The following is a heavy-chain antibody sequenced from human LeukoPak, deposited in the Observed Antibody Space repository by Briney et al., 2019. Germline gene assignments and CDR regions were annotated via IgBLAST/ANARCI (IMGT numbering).Heavy chain of an antibody. J-gene: IGHJ4*02. D-gene: IGHD3-9*01. CDR3: ARGGDDILTGYNSPTSDY. CDR2: IWYDGSNK. V-gene: IGHV3-33*01. CDR1: GFTFSSYG. Sequence: PGGSLRLSCAASGFTFSSYGMHWVRQAPGKGLEWVAVIWYDGSNKYYADSVKGRFTISRDNSKNTLYLQMNSLRAEDTAVYYCARGGDDILTGYNSPTSDYWGQGTLVTVSS.